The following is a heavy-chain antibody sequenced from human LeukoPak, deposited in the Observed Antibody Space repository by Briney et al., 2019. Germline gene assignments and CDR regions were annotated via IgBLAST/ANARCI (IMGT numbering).Heavy chain of an antibody. J-gene: IGHJ4*02. D-gene: IGHD3-22*01. CDR3: AREEFLHEIDSSGYFVY. CDR2: VYSSGVG. Sequence: ASETLSLTCTVSGGSITGYYWNWIRQPAGQGLEWLGRVYSSGVGNYNPSLTSRVTISVDTSKNQFSLKLTSLTAADTAVYYCAREEFLHEIDSSGYFVYWGQGTLVTVSS. CDR1: GGSITGYY. V-gene: IGHV4-4*07.